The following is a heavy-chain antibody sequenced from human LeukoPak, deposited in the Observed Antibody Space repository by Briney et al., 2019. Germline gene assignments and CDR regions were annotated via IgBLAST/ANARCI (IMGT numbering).Heavy chain of an antibody. D-gene: IGHD5-24*01. CDR1: GGSFSGYY. J-gene: IGHJ4*02. CDR2: INHSGST. Sequence: SETLSLTCAVYGGSFSGYYWSWIRQPPGKGLEWIGEINHSGSTNYNPSLKGRVTISVDTSKNQFSLKLSSVTAADTAVYYCARGIGSHGYKYFDYWGQGTLVTVSS. V-gene: IGHV4-34*01. CDR3: ARGIGSHGYKYFDY.